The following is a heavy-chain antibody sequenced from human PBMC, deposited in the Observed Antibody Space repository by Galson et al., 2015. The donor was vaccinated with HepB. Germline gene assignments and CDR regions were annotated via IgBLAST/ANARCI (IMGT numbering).Heavy chain of an antibody. V-gene: IGHV3-48*02. Sequence: SLRLSCEASGFSFSGHAMNWVRQAPGKGLEWISHISRSDTTTYYADSVKGRFTVSRDNAKNSVYLQMNSLGDEDTAVYYCARAPSPTTSPWYYFDYWGQGTLVTVSS. CDR2: ISRSDTTT. CDR3: ARAPSPTTSPWYYFDY. CDR1: GFSFSGHA. J-gene: IGHJ4*02. D-gene: IGHD1-1*01.